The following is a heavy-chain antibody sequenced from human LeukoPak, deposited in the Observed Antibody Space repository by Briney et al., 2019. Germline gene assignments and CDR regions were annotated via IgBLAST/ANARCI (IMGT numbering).Heavy chain of an antibody. Sequence: GESLKISCKGSGCSFTSYWISWVRQMPGKGLEWVGRIDPSDSYTNYSPSFQGHVTISADKSISTAYLQWSSLKASDTAMYYCARRIAAADFDYIDYWGQGTLVTVSS. CDR3: ARRIAAADFDYIDY. CDR2: IDPSDSYT. D-gene: IGHD6-13*01. CDR1: GCSFTSYW. V-gene: IGHV5-10-1*01. J-gene: IGHJ4*02.